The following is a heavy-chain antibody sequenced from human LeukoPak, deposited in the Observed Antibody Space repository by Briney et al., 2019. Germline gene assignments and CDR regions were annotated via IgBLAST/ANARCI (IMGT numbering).Heavy chain of an antibody. V-gene: IGHV3-9*01. CDR3: AKDIGRGGTHPIGDY. CDR1: GFTFDDYA. J-gene: IGHJ4*02. Sequence: PGGSLRLSCAASGFTFDDYAMHWVRQAPGKGLEWVSGISWNSGSIGYADSVKGRFTISRDNAKNSLYLQMNSLRAEDTALYYCAKDIGRGGTHPIGDYWGQGTLVTVSS. D-gene: IGHD1/OR15-1a*01. CDR2: ISWNSGSI.